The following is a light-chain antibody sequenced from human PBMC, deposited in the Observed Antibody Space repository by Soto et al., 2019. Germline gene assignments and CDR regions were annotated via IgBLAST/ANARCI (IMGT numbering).Light chain of an antibody. CDR2: GAS. CDR3: QQYNSWPRT. J-gene: IGKJ1*01. V-gene: IGKV3-15*01. CDR1: QSVSSN. Sequence: EIVLTQSPATLSWSPGERATLSGGASQSVSSNLAWYQQKPGQAPRLLIYGASSRATGIPARFSGSGSGTEFTLTITSLQSEDFAVYYCQQYNSWPRTFGQGTKVDI.